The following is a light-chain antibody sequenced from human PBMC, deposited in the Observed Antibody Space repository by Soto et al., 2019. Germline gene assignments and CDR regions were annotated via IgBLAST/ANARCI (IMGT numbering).Light chain of an antibody. CDR2: GAS. J-gene: IGKJ2*01. V-gene: IGKV3-15*01. CDR1: QSISSD. CDR3: QQYNNWPRT. Sequence: ETVMTQSPATLSVSPGERATLSCRASQSISSDLAWYQQKPGQAPRLLIYGASTTATGIPGRFSGSGSGREFTLTISSLQSEDVAVYYCQQYNNWPRTFGQGTKLEIK.